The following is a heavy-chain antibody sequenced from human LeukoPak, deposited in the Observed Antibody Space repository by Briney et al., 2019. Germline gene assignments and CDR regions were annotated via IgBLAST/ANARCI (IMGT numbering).Heavy chain of an antibody. Sequence: PGRSLRLSCAASGFTFDYYPMHWVPQAPGKGLERVSGISWNSGSIGYADSVKGRFTISRHTAKNSLYLQMNSLRAEDMALYYCAKSLSRYCSSTSCFGGFDSWGHGALVTVSS. J-gene: IGHJ4*01. CDR2: ISWNSGSI. CDR1: GFTFDYYP. V-gene: IGHV3-9*03. D-gene: IGHD2-2*01. CDR3: AKSLSRYCSSTSCFGGFDS.